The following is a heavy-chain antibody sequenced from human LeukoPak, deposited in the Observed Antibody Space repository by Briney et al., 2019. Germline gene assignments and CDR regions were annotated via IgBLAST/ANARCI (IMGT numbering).Heavy chain of an antibody. CDR1: GFTFGDYA. D-gene: IGHD6-19*01. J-gene: IGHJ4*02. CDR3: TREPPEWLALLDY. Sequence: GGSLRLSCTASGFTFGDYAMSWVRQAPGKGLEWVGFIRSKACGGTTEYAASVKGRFTISRDDSKSIAYLQMNSLKTEDTAVYYCTREPPEWLALLDYWGQGTLVTVSS. CDR2: IRSKACGGTT. V-gene: IGHV3-49*04.